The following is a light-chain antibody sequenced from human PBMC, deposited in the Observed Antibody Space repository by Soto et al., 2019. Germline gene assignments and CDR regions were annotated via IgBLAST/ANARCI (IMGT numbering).Light chain of an antibody. J-gene: IGKJ5*01. Sequence: DIQLTKSPSSVSASVGERVTISCRASEDINSRLAWYQQKPGNVPKLLIYAAFILQSGVPSRFSGYGSGTDFTLSISSLQPEDFATYYCQQADSFPITFGQGTRLEIK. CDR3: QQADSFPIT. CDR1: EDINSR. V-gene: IGKV1-12*01. CDR2: AAF.